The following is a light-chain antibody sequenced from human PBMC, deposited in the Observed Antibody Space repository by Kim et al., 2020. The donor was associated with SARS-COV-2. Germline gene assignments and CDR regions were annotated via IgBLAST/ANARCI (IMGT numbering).Light chain of an antibody. Sequence: IQLTQSPSSLSASVGDRVTITCRASQGIDSYLAWYQHKPGTAPKLLIYTASTLQSGVPSRFSGSGSGTDFTLTISSLQPEDFATYYCQQLNSYPITFGQGTRLEIK. V-gene: IGKV1-9*01. CDR2: TAS. CDR3: QQLNSYPIT. CDR1: QGIDSY. J-gene: IGKJ5*01.